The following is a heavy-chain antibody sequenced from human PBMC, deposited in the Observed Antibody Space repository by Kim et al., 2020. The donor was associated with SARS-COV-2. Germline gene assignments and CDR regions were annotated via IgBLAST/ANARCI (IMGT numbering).Heavy chain of an antibody. CDR3: ARDQGLPVLHYSYYYMDV. V-gene: IGHV3-30*01. D-gene: IGHD2-15*01. Sequence: KGRFTISRDNSKNTLYLQMNSLRAEDTAVYYCARDQGLPVLHYSYYYMDVWGKGTTVTVSS. J-gene: IGHJ6*03.